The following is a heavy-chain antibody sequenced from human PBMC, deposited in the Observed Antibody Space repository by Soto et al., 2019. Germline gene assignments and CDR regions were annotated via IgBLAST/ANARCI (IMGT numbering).Heavy chain of an antibody. CDR3: ARDETTVTTKIDY. Sequence: GGSLRLSCAASGFTFSSYSMNWVRQAPGKGLEWVSYISSSSSTIYYADSVKGRFTISRDNAKNSLYLQMNSLRAEDTAVYYCARDETTVTTKIDYWGQGTLVTVSS. D-gene: IGHD4-17*01. V-gene: IGHV3-48*01. CDR1: GFTFSSYS. J-gene: IGHJ4*02. CDR2: ISSSSSTI.